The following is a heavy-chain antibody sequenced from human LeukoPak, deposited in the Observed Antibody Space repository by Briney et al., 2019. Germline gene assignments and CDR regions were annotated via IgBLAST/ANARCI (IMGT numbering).Heavy chain of an antibody. CDR1: GYSISSGYY. Sequence: PSETLSLTCAVSGYSISSGYYWGWIRQPPGKGLEWIGSIYHSGSTYYNPSLKSRVTISVDTSKNQFSLKLSSVTAADTAVYYCASPYCSSTSCYPGWYFDLWGRGTLVTVSS. CDR3: ASPYCSSTSCYPGWYFDL. D-gene: IGHD2-2*01. J-gene: IGHJ2*01. V-gene: IGHV4-38-2*01. CDR2: IYHSGST.